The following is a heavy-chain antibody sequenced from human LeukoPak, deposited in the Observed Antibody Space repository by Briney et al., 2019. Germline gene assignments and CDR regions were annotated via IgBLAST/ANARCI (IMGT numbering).Heavy chain of an antibody. CDR2: IYSSGCT. D-gene: IGHD1-26*01. CDR1: GGSISSYY. Sequence: SETLSLTCTVSGGSISSYYWSWIRQPPGRGLEWIGYIYSSGCTNYNPSLKSRVTISVDTSKNQFSLNLSSVTAADTAVYYCARDGGAIDYWGQGTLVTVSS. CDR3: ARDGGAIDY. V-gene: IGHV4-59*01. J-gene: IGHJ4*02.